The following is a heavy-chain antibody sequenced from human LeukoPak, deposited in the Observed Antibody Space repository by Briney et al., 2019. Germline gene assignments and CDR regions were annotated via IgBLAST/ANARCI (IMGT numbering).Heavy chain of an antibody. CDR1: GFTFSDYY. Sequence: GGSLRLSCAASGFTFSDYYMSWIRQAPGKGLEWVSYISGSGSTIYYADSVKGRFTISRDNAKNSLYLQMNSLRAEDTAVYYCARSGTLWNYPLFDYWGQGTLVTVSS. CDR2: ISGSGSTI. J-gene: IGHJ4*02. V-gene: IGHV3-11*01. D-gene: IGHD1-7*01. CDR3: ARSGTLWNYPLFDY.